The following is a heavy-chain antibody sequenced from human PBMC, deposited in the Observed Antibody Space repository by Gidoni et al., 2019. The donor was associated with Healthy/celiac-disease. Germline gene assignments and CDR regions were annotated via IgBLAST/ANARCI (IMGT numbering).Heavy chain of an antibody. V-gene: IGHV3-23*01. CDR2: ISGSGGST. D-gene: IGHD3-16*01. Sequence: EVQPLESGGGLAEPGGPLRLTCPASGPSFISYAMNWVRQAPGKGLEWVSAISGSGGSTYYAGSVNDRFAISRDNSKNTLYLQMNSLRAGDTAVYYCEVSGGPNYGMDVWGQGTTVTVSS. CDR1: GPSFISYA. CDR3: EVSGGPNYGMDV. J-gene: IGHJ6*02.